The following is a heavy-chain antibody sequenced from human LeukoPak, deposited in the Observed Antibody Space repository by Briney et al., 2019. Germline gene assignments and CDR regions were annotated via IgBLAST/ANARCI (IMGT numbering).Heavy chain of an antibody. Sequence: QTGGSLRLSCAASGFTFSSYWMSWVRQAPGKGLEWVANIKQDGSEKYYVDSVKGRFTISRDNAKNSLYLQMNSLRAEDTALYYCAKDKEKQWLVPGAFDIWGQGTMVTVSS. D-gene: IGHD6-19*01. V-gene: IGHV3-7*03. J-gene: IGHJ3*02. CDR3: AKDKEKQWLVPGAFDI. CDR1: GFTFSSYW. CDR2: IKQDGSEK.